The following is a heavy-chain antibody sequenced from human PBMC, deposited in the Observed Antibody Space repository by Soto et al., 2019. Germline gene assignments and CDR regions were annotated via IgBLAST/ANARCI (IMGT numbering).Heavy chain of an antibody. J-gene: IGHJ4*02. D-gene: IGHD7-27*01. CDR1: GLSFNSFN. CDR3: ARDLGLLKRMFDY. CDR2: ISVSGDNI. Sequence: GSLRLSCLASGLSFNSFNMNWICRAPGRGLEWVAFISVSGDNIYYGDSMQGRFTISRDNSKRSVFLDWNSLRVEDTPVYYCARDLGLLKRMFDYWGQGPRVTVS. V-gene: IGHV3-48*01.